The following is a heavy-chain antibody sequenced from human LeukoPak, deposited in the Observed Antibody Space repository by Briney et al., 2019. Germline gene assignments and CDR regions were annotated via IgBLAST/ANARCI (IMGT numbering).Heavy chain of an antibody. CDR3: AKAALYCSSTSCYTHAFDI. CDR1: GFTFSSYG. V-gene: IGHV3-30*02. J-gene: IGHJ3*02. CDR2: IRYDGSNK. D-gene: IGHD2-2*02. Sequence: PGGSLRLSCAASGFTFSSYGMHWVRQAPGKGLEWVAFIRYDGSNKYYADSVKGRFTISRDNSKNTLYLQMNSLRAEDTAVYYCAKAALYCSSTSCYTHAFDIWGQGTMVAVSS.